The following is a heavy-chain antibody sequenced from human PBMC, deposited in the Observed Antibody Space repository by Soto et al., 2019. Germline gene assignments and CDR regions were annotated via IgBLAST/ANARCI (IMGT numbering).Heavy chain of an antibody. Sequence: SETLSLTCTVSGGSISSNYWSWIRQAPGKGLEWIGYVYYTGSTYYNPSLMSRLTISVDTSKNQFSLKLTSVTAAETAVYYCVRTARQGAVAPHWFDRWGQGTQVTVSS. D-gene: IGHD2-21*02. CDR2: VYYTGST. J-gene: IGHJ5*02. CDR3: VRTARQGAVAPHWFDR. CDR1: GGSISSNY. V-gene: IGHV4-30-4*01.